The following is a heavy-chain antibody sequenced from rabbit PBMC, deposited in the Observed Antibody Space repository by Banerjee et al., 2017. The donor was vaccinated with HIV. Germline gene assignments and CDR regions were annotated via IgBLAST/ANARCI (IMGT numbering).Heavy chain of an antibody. V-gene: IGHV1S45*01. D-gene: IGHD1-1*01. Sequence: QEQLVESGGGLVQPEGSLTLTCTASGFSFSSSYYMCWVRQAPGKGLEWIACIYGGSSGSTYYASWAKGRFTISKTSSTTVTLQMTSLTAADMATYFCARRYNNGGGYGDYTFNLWGPGTLVTVS. CDR3: ARRYNNGGGYGDYTFNL. CDR2: IYGGSSGST. CDR1: GFSFSSSYY. J-gene: IGHJ4*01.